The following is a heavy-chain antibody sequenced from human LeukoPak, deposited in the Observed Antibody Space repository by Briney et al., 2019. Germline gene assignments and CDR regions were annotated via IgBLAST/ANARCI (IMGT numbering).Heavy chain of an antibody. J-gene: IGHJ4*02. CDR1: GGSFSGYY. D-gene: IGHD3-22*01. V-gene: IGHV4-34*01. CDR2: INHSGST. CDR3: ARGGLNYYDSSGYYF. Sequence: SETLSLTCAVCGGSFSGYYWSWIRQPPGKGLEWIGEINHSGSTNYNPSLKSRVTISVDTSKNQFSLKLSSVTAADTAVYYCARGGLNYYDSSGYYFWGQGTLVTVSS.